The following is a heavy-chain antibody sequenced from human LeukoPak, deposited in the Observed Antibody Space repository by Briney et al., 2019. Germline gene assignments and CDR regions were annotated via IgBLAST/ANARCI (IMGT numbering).Heavy chain of an antibody. D-gene: IGHD3-22*01. CDR2: ISYDGSNK. V-gene: IGHV3-30*18. J-gene: IGHJ6*02. Sequence: PGGSLRLSSAASGFTFSSYGMHWVRQAPGKGLEWVAVISYDGSNKYYADSVKGRFTISRDNSKNTLYLQMNSLRAEDTAVYYCAKSYYYDSSGYGPRGRYYYYGMDVWGQGTTVTVSS. CDR1: GFTFSSYG. CDR3: AKSYYYDSSGYGPRGRYYYYGMDV.